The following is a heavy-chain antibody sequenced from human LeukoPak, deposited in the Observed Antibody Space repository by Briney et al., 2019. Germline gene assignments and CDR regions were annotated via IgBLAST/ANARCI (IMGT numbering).Heavy chain of an antibody. CDR2: ISYDGSNK. CDR1: GFTFSSYA. D-gene: IGHD5-24*01. CDR3: ARDGIAVGDGYTTGLGAFDI. V-gene: IGHV3-30*04. Sequence: GRSLRLSCAASGFTFSSYAMHWVRQAPGKGLEWVAVISYDGSNKYYADSVKGRFTISRDNSKNTLYLQMNTLRPEDTAVYYCARDGIAVGDGYTTGLGAFDIWGQGTVVTVSS. J-gene: IGHJ3*02.